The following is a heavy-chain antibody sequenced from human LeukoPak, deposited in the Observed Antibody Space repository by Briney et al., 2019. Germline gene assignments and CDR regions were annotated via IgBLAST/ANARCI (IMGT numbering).Heavy chain of an antibody. J-gene: IGHJ5*02. CDR3: AKDRVPYCGGDCYSVIDP. D-gene: IGHD2-21*02. CDR2: ISYDGSNE. Sequence: GRSLRLSCVASGFTFSNYGMHWVRQAPGKGLEWVAVISYDGSNEYYADSVKGRFTISRDSSKNTLFLQMNSLRAEDTAVYYCAKDRVPYCGGDCYSVIDPWGQGTLVTVSS. CDR1: GFTFSNYG. V-gene: IGHV3-30*18.